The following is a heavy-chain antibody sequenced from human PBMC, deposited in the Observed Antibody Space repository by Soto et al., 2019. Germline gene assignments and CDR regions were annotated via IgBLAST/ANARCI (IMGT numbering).Heavy chain of an antibody. J-gene: IGHJ3*02. V-gene: IGHV3-23*01. CDR1: GFTFSSYA. CDR2: ISGSGGST. Sequence: EVQLLESGGSLVQPGGSLSLSCAASGFTFSSYAMSWVRQAPGKGLEWVAAISGSGGSTYYADSMKGRFTISRDNSKKTLYLQRISLRAEDTAVYYCAKIFYYYDSSGYYTEGTDAFAIWGQGTMVTVSS. CDR3: AKIFYYYDSSGYYTEGTDAFAI. D-gene: IGHD3-22*01.